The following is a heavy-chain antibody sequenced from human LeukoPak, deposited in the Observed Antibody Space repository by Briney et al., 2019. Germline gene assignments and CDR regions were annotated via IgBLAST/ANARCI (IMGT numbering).Heavy chain of an antibody. D-gene: IGHD3-10*01. CDR3: ARAQRSTMVRGGDFDY. CDR1: GGSISSSTYY. CDR2: IYYSGST. V-gene: IGHV4-30-4*01. J-gene: IGHJ4*02. Sequence: SETLSLTCTVSGGSISSSTYYWSWIRQPPGKGLEWIGYIYYSGSTYYNPSLKSRVTISVDTSKNQFSLKLSSVTAADTAVYYCARAQRSTMVRGGDFDYWGQGTLITVSS.